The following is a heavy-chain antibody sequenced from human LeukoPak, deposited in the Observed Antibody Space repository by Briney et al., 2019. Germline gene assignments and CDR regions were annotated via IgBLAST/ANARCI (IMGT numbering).Heavy chain of an antibody. Sequence: GRSLRLSCAASGFTFSSYGMHWVRQAPGKGLEWVAVIWYGGSNKYYADSVKGRFTISRDNSKNTLYLQMNSLRAEDTAVYYCARDKSYGDYFDYWGQGTLVTVSS. J-gene: IGHJ4*02. CDR3: ARDKSYGDYFDY. V-gene: IGHV3-33*01. CDR1: GFTFSSYG. D-gene: IGHD4-17*01. CDR2: IWYGGSNK.